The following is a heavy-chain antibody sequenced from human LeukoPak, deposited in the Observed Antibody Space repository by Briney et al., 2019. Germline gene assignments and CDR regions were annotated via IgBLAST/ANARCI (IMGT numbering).Heavy chain of an antibody. V-gene: IGHV4-34*01. CDR3: ARGKAAAGRRYNWFDP. CDR2: INHSGST. CDR1: GGSFSGYY. J-gene: IGHJ5*02. D-gene: IGHD6-13*01. Sequence: PSETLSLTCAVYGGSFSGYYWSWLRQPPGKGLEWIGEINHSGSTNYNPSLKSRVTISVDTSKNQFSLKLCSVTAADTAVYYCARGKAAAGRRYNWFDPWGQGTLVTVSS.